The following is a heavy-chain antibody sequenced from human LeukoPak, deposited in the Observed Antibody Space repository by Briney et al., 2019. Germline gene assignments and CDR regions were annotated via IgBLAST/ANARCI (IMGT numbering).Heavy chain of an antibody. CDR1: GGSISSSSYY. CDR2: IYYSGST. Sequence: PSETLSLTCTVSGGSISSSSYYWGWIRQPPGKGLEWIGSIYYSGSTYYNPSLKSRVTISVDTSKKQFSLKLSSVTAADTAVYYCARFRFDYYGSGSRYFNYWGQGTLVTVSS. J-gene: IGHJ4*02. D-gene: IGHD3-10*01. V-gene: IGHV4-39*07. CDR3: ARFRFDYYGSGSRYFNY.